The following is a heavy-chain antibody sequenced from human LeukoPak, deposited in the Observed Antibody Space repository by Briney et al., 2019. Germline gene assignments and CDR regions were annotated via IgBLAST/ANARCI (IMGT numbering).Heavy chain of an antibody. CDR1: VGSCSGYY. V-gene: IGHV4-34*01. Sequence: SETLSLTCAVHVGSCSGYYWCWIRRPPGRGLGWIGEINHSGSTNYNPSLKSRVTISVDTSKNKFSLKLSSVTAADTAEYYCARVVVAAADAFDIWGQGTMVTVSS. CDR3: ARVVVAAADAFDI. D-gene: IGHD2-15*01. J-gene: IGHJ3*02. CDR2: INHSGST.